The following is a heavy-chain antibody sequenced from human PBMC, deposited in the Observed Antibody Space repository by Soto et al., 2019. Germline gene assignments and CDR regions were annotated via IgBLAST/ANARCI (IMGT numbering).Heavy chain of an antibody. D-gene: IGHD1-7*01. J-gene: IGHJ6*02. CDR2: IIPIFGTA. V-gene: IGHV1-69*13. CDR3: ARELELIYYYYGMDV. CDR1: GGTFSSYA. Sequence: SVKVSCKASGGTFSSYAISWVRQAPGQGLEWMGGIIPIFGTANYAQKFQGRVTITADESTSIAYMELSSLRSEDTAVYYCARELELIYYYYGMDVWGQGTTVTVSS.